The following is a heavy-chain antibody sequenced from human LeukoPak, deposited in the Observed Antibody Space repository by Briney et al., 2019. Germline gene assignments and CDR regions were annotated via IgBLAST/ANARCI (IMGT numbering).Heavy chain of an antibody. CDR1: GTTFSDYG. J-gene: IGHJ4*02. V-gene: IGHV1-69*11. Sequence: SVKVSCKASGTTFSDYGFSWVRQAPGHGLEWMGSIIPLLGTSNHAQKFQGRVTITADESTSTAYMELSSLRSEDTAVYYCGTGKYSGYDFPKSLDYWGQGTLVTVSS. CDR3: GTGKYSGYDFPKSLDY. CDR2: IIPLLGTS. D-gene: IGHD5-12*01.